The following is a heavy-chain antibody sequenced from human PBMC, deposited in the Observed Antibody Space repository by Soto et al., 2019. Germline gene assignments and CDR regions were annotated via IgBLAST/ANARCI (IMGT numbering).Heavy chain of an antibody. V-gene: IGHV1-18*04. J-gene: IGHJ6*02. CDR3: ARDEDSSGWSTYYYYGMDV. CDR1: GYTFTSYG. CDR2: ISAYNGNT. Sequence: ASVKVSCKASGYTFTSYGISWVRQAPGQGLEWMGWISAYNGNTNYAQKLQGRVTMTTDTSTSTAYMELRSLRSDDTAVYYCARDEDSSGWSTYYYYGMDVWGQGTTVTSP. D-gene: IGHD6-19*01.